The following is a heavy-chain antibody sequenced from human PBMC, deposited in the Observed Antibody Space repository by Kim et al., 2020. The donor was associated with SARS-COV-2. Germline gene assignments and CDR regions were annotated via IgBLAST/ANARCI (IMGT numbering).Heavy chain of an antibody. Sequence: GESLKISCKGSGYSFTSYWIGWVRQMPGKGLEWMGIIYPGDSDTRYSPSFHRKVTISADKSISTAYLQWSSLKAEDTAMYYCARPAYYYGSGNYFDYWGQGSLVTVSS. CDR3: ARPAYYYGSGNYFDY. CDR2: IYPGDSDT. J-gene: IGHJ4*02. D-gene: IGHD3-10*01. V-gene: IGHV5-51*01. CDR1: GYSFTSYW.